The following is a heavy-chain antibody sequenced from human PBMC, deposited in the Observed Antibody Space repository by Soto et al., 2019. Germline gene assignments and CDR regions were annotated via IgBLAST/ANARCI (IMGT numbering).Heavy chain of an antibody. D-gene: IGHD2-8*01. CDR2: ISENGVNK. J-gene: IGHJ4*02. V-gene: IGHV3-30*09. CDR3: ARRLTKTVSALGY. CDR1: GFTFTSFA. Sequence: VGSLRLSCSASGFTFTSFAIHWVRQAPGKGLEWVAVISENGVNKYSAESVRGRFVISRDNSKNTVELEMNSLRPEDTAIYFCARRLTKTVSALGYWGQGTLVTVSS.